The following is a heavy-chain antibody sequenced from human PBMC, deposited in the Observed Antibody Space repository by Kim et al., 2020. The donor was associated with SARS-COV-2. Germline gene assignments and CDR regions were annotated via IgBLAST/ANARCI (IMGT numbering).Heavy chain of an antibody. V-gene: IGHV1-46*01. CDR2: INPSGGST. Sequence: ASVKVSCKASGYTFTSYYMHWVRQAPGQGLEWMGIINPSGGSTSYAQKFQGRVTMTRDTSTSTVYMELSSLRSEDTAVYYCARDPLNDYGDNWFDPWGQGTLVTVSS. CDR3: ARDPLNDYGDNWFDP. D-gene: IGHD4-17*01. J-gene: IGHJ5*02. CDR1: GYTFTSYY.